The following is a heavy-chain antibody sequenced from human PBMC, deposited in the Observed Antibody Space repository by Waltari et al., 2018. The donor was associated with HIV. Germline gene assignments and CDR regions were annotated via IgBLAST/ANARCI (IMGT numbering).Heavy chain of an antibody. D-gene: IGHD3-10*01. J-gene: IGHJ4*02. CDR1: GFTVSSNF. CDR3: ARVRTSPGLLDF. CDR2: IYSGGDT. V-gene: IGHV3-66*01. Sequence: EVQLVESGGGLVQPGGSLRLSCAASGFTVSSNFMSWVRQIPGKGLEWGSVIYSGGDTYYADSVKGRFTISRDNSKNTLHLQMNSLRAEDTAVYYCARVRTSPGLLDFWGQGTLVTVSS.